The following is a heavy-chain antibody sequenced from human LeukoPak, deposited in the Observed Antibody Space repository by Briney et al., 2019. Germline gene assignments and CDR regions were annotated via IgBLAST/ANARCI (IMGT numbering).Heavy chain of an antibody. CDR1: GGSISSGGYS. D-gene: IGHD3-3*01. Sequence: PSETLSLTCAVSGGSISSGGYSWSWIRQPPGKGLEWIGYIYHSGSTYYNPSLKSRVTISVDRSKNQFSLKLSSVTAADTAVYYCASGGYYDFWSGYYDYWGQGTLVTVSS. J-gene: IGHJ4*02. CDR3: ASGGYYDFWSGYYDY. CDR2: IYHSGST. V-gene: IGHV4-30-2*01.